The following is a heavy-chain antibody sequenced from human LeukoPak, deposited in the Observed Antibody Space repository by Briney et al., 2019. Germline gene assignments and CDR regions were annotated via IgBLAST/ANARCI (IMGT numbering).Heavy chain of an antibody. CDR1: GGSISSGGYS. Sequence: PSETLSLTCAVSGGSISSGGYSWSWIRQPPGKGLEWIGYIYHSGSTYYNPSLKSRVTISVDRSKNQFSLKLSSVTAADTAVYYCARARSSGWYEEEPHPFDYWGQGTLVTVSS. D-gene: IGHD6-19*01. CDR3: ARARSSGWYEEEPHPFDY. V-gene: IGHV4-30-2*01. CDR2: IYHSGST. J-gene: IGHJ4*02.